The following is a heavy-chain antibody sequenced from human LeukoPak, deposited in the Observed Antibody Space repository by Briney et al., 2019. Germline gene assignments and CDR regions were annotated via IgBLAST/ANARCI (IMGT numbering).Heavy chain of an antibody. CDR1: GFTVRNNY. Sequence: GGSLRLSCAASGFTVRNNYMTWVRQAPGKGLEWVPVIYDDGSTYYADSVKGRFTISRDISKNTVYLQMNSLRSEDTALYYCARGILECSGSSCYFKSGFDSWGQGTLVTVSS. D-gene: IGHD2-2*01. CDR3: ARGILECSGSSCYFKSGFDS. CDR2: IYDDGST. V-gene: IGHV3-66*01. J-gene: IGHJ4*02.